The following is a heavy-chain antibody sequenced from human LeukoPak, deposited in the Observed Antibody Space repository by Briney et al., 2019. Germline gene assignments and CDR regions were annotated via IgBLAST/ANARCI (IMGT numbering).Heavy chain of an antibody. CDR2: IKKDGSEK. CDR1: GFTFSSYW. CDR3: ARGGWGSGFDAFDI. J-gene: IGHJ3*02. V-gene: IGHV3-7*01. Sequence: PGGSLRLSCEASGFTFSSYWMSWVRQAPGKGLEWVANIKKDGSEKYYVDSVKGRFTISRDNAKNSLYLQMNSLRAEDTAVYYCARGGWGSGFDAFDIRGQGTMVTVSS. D-gene: IGHD3-16*01.